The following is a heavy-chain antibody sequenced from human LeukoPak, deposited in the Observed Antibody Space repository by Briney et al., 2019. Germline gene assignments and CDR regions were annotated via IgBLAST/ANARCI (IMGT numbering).Heavy chain of an antibody. CDR1: GFTLSSYS. V-gene: IGHV3-21*01. CDR2: ISSSSSYI. J-gene: IGHJ4*02. CDR3: ASDSSGWYVSPHFDY. Sequence: PGGSLRLSCAASGFTLSSYSMNWVRQAPGKGLEWVSSISSSSSYIYYADSVKGRFTISRDNAKNSLYLQMNSLRAEDTAVYYCASDSSGWYVSPHFDYWGQGTLVTVSS. D-gene: IGHD6-19*01.